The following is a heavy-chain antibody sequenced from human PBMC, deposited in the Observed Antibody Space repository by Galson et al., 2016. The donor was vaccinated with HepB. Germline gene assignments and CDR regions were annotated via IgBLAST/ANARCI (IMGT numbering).Heavy chain of an antibody. Sequence: SLRLSCAASGFTFSNYAIHWVRQAPGKGLEIVSATSPNGAYTYYAEFVKGRFTVSRDNSRNTLFLQMTSLRLGDTGVYYCARFKPEGEMPTIPVGSLDYWGLGTLVTISS. D-gene: IGHD5-24*01. CDR2: TSPNGAYT. V-gene: IGHV3-64*04. CDR1: GFTFSNYA. J-gene: IGHJ4*02. CDR3: ARFKPEGEMPTIPVGSLDY.